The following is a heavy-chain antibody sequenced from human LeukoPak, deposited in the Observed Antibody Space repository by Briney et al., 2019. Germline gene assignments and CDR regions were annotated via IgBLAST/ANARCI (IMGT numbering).Heavy chain of an antibody. CDR1: GYTLTELS. J-gene: IGHJ4*02. D-gene: IGHD4-11*01. V-gene: IGHV1-24*01. CDR2: FDPEDGET. Sequence: ASVKVSCRVSGYTLTELSMHWVRQAPGKGLEWMGGFDPEDGETIYAQKFQGRVTMTEDTSTDTAYMELSSLRSDDTAVYYCARVSCSNYSIGYFDYWGQGTLVTVSS. CDR3: ARVSCSNYSIGYFDY.